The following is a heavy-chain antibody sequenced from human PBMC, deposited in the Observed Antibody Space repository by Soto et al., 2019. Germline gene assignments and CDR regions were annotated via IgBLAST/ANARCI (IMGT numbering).Heavy chain of an antibody. V-gene: IGHV3-30-3*01. Sequence: PGGSLGLSCAASGFSLRTDAIHWVRQAPGKGLEWVAVISNDGSNKYYADSVKGRFTISRDNSKNTLYLQMNSLRAEDTAVYYCARGYGILTGFGYWGQGTLVTVSS. CDR3: ARGYGILTGFGY. CDR1: GFSLRTDA. CDR2: ISNDGSNK. D-gene: IGHD3-9*01. J-gene: IGHJ4*02.